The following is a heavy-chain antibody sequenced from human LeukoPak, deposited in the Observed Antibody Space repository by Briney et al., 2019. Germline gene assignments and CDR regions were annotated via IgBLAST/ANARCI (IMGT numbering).Heavy chain of an antibody. Sequence: GGSLRLSCVASGFTFSRYWMSWVRQAPGKGLEWVANIKQDGSVKYSVDSVGGRFTISRDNAKNSLYLQMNSLRAEDTAVYYCAKVPPGIGDQAFDYWGQGTLVTVSS. CDR3: AKVPPGIGDQAFDY. D-gene: IGHD2-21*02. CDR2: IKQDGSVK. V-gene: IGHV3-7*03. CDR1: GFTFSRYW. J-gene: IGHJ4*02.